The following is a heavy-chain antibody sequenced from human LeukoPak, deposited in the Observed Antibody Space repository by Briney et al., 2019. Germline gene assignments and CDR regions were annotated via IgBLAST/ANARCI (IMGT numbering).Heavy chain of an antibody. CDR2: IKEDGSRT. CDR3: AKAPVTTCSGAYCYPFDY. D-gene: IGHD2-15*01. J-gene: IGHJ4*02. Sequence: GGSLRLSCAASGFTFSNYWMTWVRQAPGRGLEWVANIKEDGSRTFYVGSVKGRFTVSRDNAKNSLFLQMNSLRAEDAAVYYCAKAPVTTCSGAYCYPFDYWGQGTLVTVSS. V-gene: IGHV3-7*03. CDR1: GFTFSNYW.